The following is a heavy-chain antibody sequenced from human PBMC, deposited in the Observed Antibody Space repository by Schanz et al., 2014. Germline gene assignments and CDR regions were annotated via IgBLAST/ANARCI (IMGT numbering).Heavy chain of an antibody. Sequence: VQLVESGGGLVKPGGSLRLSCAASGFTFSTYAMSWVRQAPGKGLEWVAVIWYDENNKYYADSVKGRFTMSRDNSKNTLYLQMNSLRAEDTAVYYCAKDLLYGAPMPLNHLDYWGQGTLVTVSS. CDR2: IWYDENNK. V-gene: IGHV3-33*06. CDR1: GFTFSTYA. D-gene: IGHD2-2*01. CDR3: AKDLLYGAPMPLNHLDY. J-gene: IGHJ4*02.